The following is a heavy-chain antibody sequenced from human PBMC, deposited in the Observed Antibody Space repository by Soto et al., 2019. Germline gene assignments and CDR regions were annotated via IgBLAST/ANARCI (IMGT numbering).Heavy chain of an antibody. CDR1: GHTLTELS. Sequence: GASVKVSCKISGHTLTELSIHWVRQAPGKGLEWMGGFDPEGGEAIYAQKLQGRVAMTTDTSTSTAYMELRSLRSDDTAVYYCARLYRYGSDDYWGQGTLVTSPQ. V-gene: IGHV1-24*01. J-gene: IGHJ4*02. CDR2: FDPEGGEA. CDR3: ARLYRYGSDDY. D-gene: IGHD5-18*01.